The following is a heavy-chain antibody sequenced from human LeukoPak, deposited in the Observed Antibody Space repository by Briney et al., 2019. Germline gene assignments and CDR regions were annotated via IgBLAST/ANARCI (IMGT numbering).Heavy chain of an antibody. Sequence: GGSLRLSCAASGFTFSSYWMTWVRQAPGKGLEWGANMNLDGSEKYYVDSVKGRFIISRDNAKNSLFLQMNSLIAEDTAVYYCARDDGFSCYSYWGQGTLVTVSS. CDR3: ARDDGFSCYSY. J-gene: IGHJ4*02. CDR2: MNLDGSEK. V-gene: IGHV3-7*01. CDR1: GFTFSSYW. D-gene: IGHD3/OR15-3a*01.